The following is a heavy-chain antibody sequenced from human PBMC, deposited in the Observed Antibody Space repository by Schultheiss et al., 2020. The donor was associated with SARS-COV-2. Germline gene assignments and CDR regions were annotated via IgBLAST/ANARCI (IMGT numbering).Heavy chain of an antibody. D-gene: IGHD2-15*01. CDR3: AREWAYCSGGSCYLDY. Sequence: GGSLRLSCAASGFTFSSYAMHWVRQAPGKGLEWVSYISSSGSTIYYADSVKGRFTISRDNAKNSLYLQMNSLRAEDTAVYYCAREWAYCSGGSCYLDYWGQGTLVTVSS. J-gene: IGHJ4*02. CDR2: ISSSGSTI. CDR1: GFTFSSYA. V-gene: IGHV3-48*04.